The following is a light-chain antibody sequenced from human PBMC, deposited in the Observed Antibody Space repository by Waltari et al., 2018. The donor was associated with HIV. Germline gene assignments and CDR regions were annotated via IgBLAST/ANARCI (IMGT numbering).Light chain of an antibody. Sequence: QSALTQPASVSGSLGQSITISRTGTSSDIGSYNLVSWYQQYPGKAPKVIIYDVNKWPSGVSHRFSGFKAANTASLTISGLQAEDEADYYCCSYAGSPTFVIFGGGTKVTVL. CDR1: SSDIGSYNL. CDR2: DVN. CDR3: CSYAGSPTFVI. V-gene: IGLV2-23*02. J-gene: IGLJ2*01.